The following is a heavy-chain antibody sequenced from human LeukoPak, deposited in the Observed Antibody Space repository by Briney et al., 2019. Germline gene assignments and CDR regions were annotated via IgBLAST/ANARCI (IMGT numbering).Heavy chain of an antibody. CDR3: AKDGSDFWSGYYPVSSPFDY. CDR1: GFTFSSYG. J-gene: IGHJ4*02. V-gene: IGHV3-30*02. Sequence: GGSLRLSCAASGFTFSSYGMHWVRQAPGKGLEWVAFIRYDGSNKYYADSVKGRFTISRDNSKNTLYLQMNSLRPEDTAVYYCAKDGSDFWSGYYPVSSPFDYWGQGTLVTVSS. CDR2: IRYDGSNK. D-gene: IGHD3-3*01.